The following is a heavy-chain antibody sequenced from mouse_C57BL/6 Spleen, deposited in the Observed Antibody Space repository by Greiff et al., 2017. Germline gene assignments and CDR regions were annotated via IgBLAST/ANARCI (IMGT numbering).Heavy chain of an antibody. CDR2: INYDGSST. D-gene: IGHD2-1*01. Sequence: EVHLVESEGGLVQPGSSMKLSCTASGFTFSAYYMAWVRPVPEKGLEWVANINYDGSSTFYLDSLKSRFIISRDNAKNILYLQMSSLKSEVTATYYCARGGDGNYEGYYAMDYWGQGTAVTVSS. J-gene: IGHJ4*01. CDR3: ARGGDGNYEGYYAMDY. V-gene: IGHV5-16*01. CDR1: GFTFSAYY.